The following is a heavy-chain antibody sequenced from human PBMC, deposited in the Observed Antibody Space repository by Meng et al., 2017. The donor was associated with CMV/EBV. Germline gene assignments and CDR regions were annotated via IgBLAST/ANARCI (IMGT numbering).Heavy chain of an antibody. V-gene: IGHV1-69*01. CDR2: IIPIFGTA. Sequence: KFSCKASGGHFSSYAIRWVRQAPGQGLEWMGGIIPIFGTANYTQKFQGRVTITADESTSTAYMELSSLRSEDTAVYYCASKGGSYDYWGQGTLVTVSS. D-gene: IGHD1-26*01. CDR1: GGHFSSYA. J-gene: IGHJ4*02. CDR3: ASKGGSYDY.